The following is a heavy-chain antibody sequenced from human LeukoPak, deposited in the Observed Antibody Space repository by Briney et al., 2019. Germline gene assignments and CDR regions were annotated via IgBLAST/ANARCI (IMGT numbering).Heavy chain of an antibody. V-gene: IGHV3-74*01. J-gene: IGHJ4*02. Sequence: GGSLRLSCAASGFTFSSSWVHWVRQAPGKGLMWVSRINSDGSTIDYADSVRGRFTTSRDNAKNTLYLQMNSLRAEDTAVYYCARAGYYRFDYWGQGTLVTVSS. CDR2: INSDGSTI. CDR3: ARAGYYRFDY. CDR1: GFTFSSSW. D-gene: IGHD1-26*01.